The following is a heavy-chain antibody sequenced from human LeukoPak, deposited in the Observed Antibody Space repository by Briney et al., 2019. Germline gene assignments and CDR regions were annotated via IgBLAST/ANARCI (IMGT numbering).Heavy chain of an antibody. CDR2: IWHDGSHK. CDR3: AREIFGSEIYPDF. V-gene: IGHV3-33*01. Sequence: PGRSLRLSCAASGFAFNTYAMHWVRQAPGQGLEWVALIWHDGSHKFYSNSVRGQFTISRDNSKNTVSLQMNNLRPEDTAVYYWAREIFGSEIYPDFWGQGTLVTVSS. J-gene: IGHJ4*02. CDR1: GFAFNTYA. D-gene: IGHD3-10*01.